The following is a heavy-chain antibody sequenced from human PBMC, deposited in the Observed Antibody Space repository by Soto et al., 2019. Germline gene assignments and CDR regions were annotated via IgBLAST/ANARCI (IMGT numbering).Heavy chain of an antibody. V-gene: IGHV5-51*01. Sequence: PGEALKISGQVSGYTFAIYWIGRVRQMRGKGLEWMGIIYPSDADTRYNPSFQGQVSSSADQSINTSYLQWVSLKASDTAIYYWASAANAVVDHFHLWGR. CDR1: GYTFAIYW. D-gene: IGHD2-15*01. J-gene: IGHJ2*01. CDR2: IYPSDADT. CDR3: ASAANAVVDHFHL.